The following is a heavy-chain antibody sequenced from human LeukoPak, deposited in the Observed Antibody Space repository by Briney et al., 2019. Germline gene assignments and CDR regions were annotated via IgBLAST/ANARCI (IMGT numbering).Heavy chain of an antibody. CDR2: IYYSGNT. V-gene: IGHV4-39*01. CDR1: GGSISSYY. CDR3: ARLPKTYDFWSNFYVY. J-gene: IGHJ4*02. Sequence: SETLSLTCTVSGGSISSYYWGWIRQPPGKGLEWIGSIYYSGNTYYNPSLKGRVTISVDTSKNQFSLKLSSVTAADTAVYYCARLPKTYDFWSNFYVYWGQGTLVTVSS. D-gene: IGHD3-3*01.